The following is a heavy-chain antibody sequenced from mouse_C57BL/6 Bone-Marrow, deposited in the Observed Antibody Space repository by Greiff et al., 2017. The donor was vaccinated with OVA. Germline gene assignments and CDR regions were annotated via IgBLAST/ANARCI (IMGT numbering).Heavy chain of an antibody. V-gene: IGHV1-81*01. CDR1: GYTFTSYG. J-gene: IGHJ2*01. D-gene: IGHD1-1*01. Sequence: VQLQQSGAELARPGASVKLSCKASGYTFTSYGISWVKQRTGQGLEWIGEIYPRSGNTYYNEKFKGKATLTADKSSSTAYMELRSLTSEDSAVYFWAKGNYGSSLGDYWGQGTTLTVSS. CDR3: AKGNYGSSLGDY. CDR2: IYPRSGNT.